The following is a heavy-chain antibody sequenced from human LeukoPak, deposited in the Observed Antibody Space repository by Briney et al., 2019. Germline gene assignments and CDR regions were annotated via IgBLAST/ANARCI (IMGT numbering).Heavy chain of an antibody. CDR2: ISSAGNNE. CDR1: GFTFDDYA. Sequence: GGSLRLSRAASGFTFDDYAMHWVRQAPGKGLEWVAVISSAGNNENYPDSVKGRFTISRDTSTNTLDLQMNSLRAEDTAVYYCAREGYSSGRAPCFDYWGQGILVTVSS. J-gene: IGHJ4*02. CDR3: AREGYSSGRAPCFDY. D-gene: IGHD6-19*01. V-gene: IGHV3-30-3*01.